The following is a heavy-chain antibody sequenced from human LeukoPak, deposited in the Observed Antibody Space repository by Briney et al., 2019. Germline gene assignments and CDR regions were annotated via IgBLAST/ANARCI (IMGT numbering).Heavy chain of an antibody. J-gene: IGHJ4*02. CDR1: GGSISSYY. Sequence: PSETLSPTCTISGGSISSYYWSWIRQPPGKGLEWIGYIYYSGSTNYNPSLKSRVTISVDTSKNQFSLKLSSVTAANTAVYYCARNTQWLGSYYFDYWGQGTLVTVSS. V-gene: IGHV4-59*01. CDR2: IYYSGST. D-gene: IGHD6-19*01. CDR3: ARNTQWLGSYYFDY.